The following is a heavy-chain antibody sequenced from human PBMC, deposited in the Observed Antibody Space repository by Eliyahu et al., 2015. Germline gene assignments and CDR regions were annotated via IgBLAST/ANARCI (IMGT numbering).Heavy chain of an antibody. J-gene: IGHJ3*02. CDR2: IDPSDSYT. V-gene: IGHV5-10-1*03. CDR1: GYSFTSYX. D-gene: IGHD6-13*01. CDR3: ARHKVSSSFDPSDAFDI. Sequence: EVQLVQSGAEVKKPGESLRXSCXGSGYSFTSYXISWVRQMPGKGLEWMGRIDPSDSYTNYSPSFQGHVTISADKSISTAYLQWSSLKASDTAMYYCARHKVSSSFDPSDAFDIWGQGTMVTVSS.